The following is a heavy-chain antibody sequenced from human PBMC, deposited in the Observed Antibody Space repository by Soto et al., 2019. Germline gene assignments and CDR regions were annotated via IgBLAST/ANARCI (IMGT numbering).Heavy chain of an antibody. CDR3: ARRSIVVVPARHFDY. CDR2: ISSSGSTI. CDR1: GFTFHDYA. J-gene: IGHJ4*02. V-gene: IGHV3-11*04. Sequence: GGSLRLSCSTSGFTFHDYAMSWVRQAPCKGLEWVSYISSSGSTIYYADSVKGRFTISRDNAKNSLYLQMNSLRAEDTAVYYCARRSIVVVPARHFDYWGQGTLVTVSS. D-gene: IGHD2-2*01.